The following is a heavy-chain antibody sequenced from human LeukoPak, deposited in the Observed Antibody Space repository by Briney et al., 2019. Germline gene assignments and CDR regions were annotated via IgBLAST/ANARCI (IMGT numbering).Heavy chain of an antibody. J-gene: IGHJ4*02. CDR3: ARRSEWELPHFDY. CDR2: IYYSGST. CDR1: GGSISSGGYY. D-gene: IGHD1-26*01. Sequence: SETLSLTCTVSGGSISSGGYYWSWIRQHPGRGLEWIGYIYYSGSTYYNPSLKSRVTIAVDTSKNQFSLRLSSVTAADTAVYYCARRSEWELPHFDYWGQGTLVTVSS. V-gene: IGHV4-31*03.